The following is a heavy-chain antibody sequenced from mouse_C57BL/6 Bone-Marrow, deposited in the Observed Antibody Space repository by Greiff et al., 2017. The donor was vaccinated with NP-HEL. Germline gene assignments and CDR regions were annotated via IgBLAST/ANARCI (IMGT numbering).Heavy chain of an antibody. CDR1: GYTFTSYT. CDR3: AIFLWFAY. Sequence: LQESGAELARPGASVKMSCKASGYTFTSYTMHWVKQRPGQGLEWIGYINPSSGYTKYNQKFKDKATLTADKSSSTAYMQLSSLTSEDSAVYYCAIFLWFAYWGQGTLVTVSA. CDR2: INPSSGYT. J-gene: IGHJ3*01. V-gene: IGHV1-4*01.